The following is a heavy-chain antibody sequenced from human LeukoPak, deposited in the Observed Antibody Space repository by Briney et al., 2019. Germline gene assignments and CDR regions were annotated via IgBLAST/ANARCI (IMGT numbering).Heavy chain of an antibody. D-gene: IGHD6-6*01. CDR2: IKQDGSEK. CDR1: GITFSNYA. J-gene: IGHJ5*02. CDR3: ARDGPYSTSSTHPP. V-gene: IGHV3-7*03. Sequence: GGSLRLSCVASGITFSNYAVSWVRQAPGKGLEWVANIKQDGSEKYYAGSVKGRFTISRDNAKNSLYLQMDSLRAEDTAVYYCARDGPYSTSSTHPPWGQGTLVTVSS.